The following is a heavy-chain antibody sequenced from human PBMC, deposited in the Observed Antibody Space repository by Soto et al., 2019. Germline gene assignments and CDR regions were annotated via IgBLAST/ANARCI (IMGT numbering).Heavy chain of an antibody. Sequence: QVQLVESGGGVVQPGRSLRLSCAASGFTFSSYGMHWVRQAPGKGLEWVAVISYDGSNKYYADSVKGRFTISRDNSKNTLYLQMNSLRAEDSAVYYCAQDPNYYDSSGYYAFCDYWGQGTLVTVSS. V-gene: IGHV3-30*18. CDR3: AQDPNYYDSSGYYAFCDY. J-gene: IGHJ4*02. D-gene: IGHD3-22*01. CDR2: ISYDGSNK. CDR1: GFTFSSYG.